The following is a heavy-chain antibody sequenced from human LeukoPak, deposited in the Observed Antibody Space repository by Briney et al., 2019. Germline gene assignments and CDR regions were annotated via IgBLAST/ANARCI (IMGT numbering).Heavy chain of an antibody. Sequence: SETLSLTYAVYGGSFSGYYWSWIRQPPGKGLEWIGEINHSGSTNYNPSLKSRVTISVDTSKNQFSLKLSSVTAADTAVYYCARVTKLAKTYYYGSGSYYSRGFFDYWGQGTLVTVSS. V-gene: IGHV4-34*01. CDR3: ARVTKLAKTYYYGSGSYYSRGFFDY. J-gene: IGHJ4*02. CDR1: GGSFSGYY. D-gene: IGHD3-10*01. CDR2: INHSGST.